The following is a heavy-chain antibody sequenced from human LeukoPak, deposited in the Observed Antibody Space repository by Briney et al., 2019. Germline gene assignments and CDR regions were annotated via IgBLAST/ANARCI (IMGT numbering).Heavy chain of an antibody. D-gene: IGHD6-19*01. Sequence: ASVKVSCKASGYTFTGYYMHWVRQAPGQGLEWMGWINPNSGGTNYAQKFQGWVTMTRDTSISTAYMELSRLRSDDTAVYYCARGLSSGPPYYYYGMDVWGQGTTVTVSS. CDR2: INPNSGGT. J-gene: IGHJ6*02. CDR3: ARGLSSGPPYYYYGMDV. V-gene: IGHV1-2*04. CDR1: GYTFTGYY.